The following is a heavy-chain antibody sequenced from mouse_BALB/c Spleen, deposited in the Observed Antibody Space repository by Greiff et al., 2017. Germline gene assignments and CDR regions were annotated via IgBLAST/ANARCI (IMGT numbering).Heavy chain of an antibody. J-gene: IGHJ3*01. D-gene: IGHD2-4*01. Sequence: VQVVESGPGLVQPSQSLSITCTASGFSLTSYGVHWVRQSPGKGLEWLGVIWSGGSTDYNAAFISRLSISKDNSKSQVFFKMNSLQANDTAIYYCARNYPYDDDGLAYWGQGTLVTVSA. CDR3: ARNYPYDDDGLAY. CDR2: IWSGGST. V-gene: IGHV2-2*02. CDR1: GFSLTSYG.